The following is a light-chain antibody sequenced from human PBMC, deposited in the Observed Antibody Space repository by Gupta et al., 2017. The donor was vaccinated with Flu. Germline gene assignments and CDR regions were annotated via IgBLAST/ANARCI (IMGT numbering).Light chain of an antibody. V-gene: IGLV1-44*01. CDR1: SSNIGSNT. CDR2: SNN. Sequence: QSVLTHPPSASGTPGQRVTISCSGSSSNIGSNTVNWYQQLPGTAPKLLIYSNNQRPSGVPDRFSGSKSGTSASLAISGLQSEDEADYYCAAWDDRLNGDVFGGGTKLTVL. J-gene: IGLJ2*01. CDR3: AAWDDRLNGDV.